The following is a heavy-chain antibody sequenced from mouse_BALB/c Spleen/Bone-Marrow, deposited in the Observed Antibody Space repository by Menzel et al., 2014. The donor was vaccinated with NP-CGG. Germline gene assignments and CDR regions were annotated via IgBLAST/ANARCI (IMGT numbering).Heavy chain of an antibody. CDR2: SRNKVKGYKT. CDR1: GFTFSDFY. D-gene: IGHD2-10*02. V-gene: IGHV7-1*02. Sequence: EVQRVESGGGLVQPGGSLRLSCATSGFTFSDFYMEWVRQPPGKRLEWIATSRNKVKGYKTEYSASVKGRFIVSRDTSQSILYLQMNALRAEDTAIYYCARDAGYGNYFVYWGQGTLVTVFA. CDR3: ARDAGYGNYFVY. J-gene: IGHJ3*01.